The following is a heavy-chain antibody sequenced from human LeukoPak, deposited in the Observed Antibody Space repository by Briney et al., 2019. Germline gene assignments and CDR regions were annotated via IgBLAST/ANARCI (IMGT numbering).Heavy chain of an antibody. CDR3: ARDLIHSSSWYGGL. CDR1: GFTFSSYS. V-gene: IGHV3-21*01. CDR2: ISSSSSYI. J-gene: IGHJ4*02. Sequence: KPGGSLRLSCAVSGFTFSSYSMNWVRQAPGKGLEWVSSISSSSSYIYYADSVKGRFTISRDNAKNSLYLQMNSLRAEDTAVYYCARDLIHSSSWYGGLWGQGTLVTVSS. D-gene: IGHD6-13*01.